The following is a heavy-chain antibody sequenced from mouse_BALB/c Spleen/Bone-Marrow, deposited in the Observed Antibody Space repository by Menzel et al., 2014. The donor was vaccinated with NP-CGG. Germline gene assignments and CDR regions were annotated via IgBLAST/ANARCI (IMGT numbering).Heavy chain of an antibody. CDR3: ARLLRYYAMDY. Sequence: VQLQQSGAEPVKLGASVKLSCTASGFNFKDTYMHWVKQRPGQGLEWIGRIDPANGNTKYDPKFQGKATITADTSSNTAYLQLGSLTSEDAAVDYCARLLRYYAMDYWGQGTSVTVSS. V-gene: IGHV14-3*02. CDR2: IDPANGNT. CDR1: GFNFKDTY. J-gene: IGHJ4*01. D-gene: IGHD1-1*01.